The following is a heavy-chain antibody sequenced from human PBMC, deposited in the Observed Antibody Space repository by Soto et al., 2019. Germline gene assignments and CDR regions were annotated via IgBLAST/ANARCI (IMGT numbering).Heavy chain of an antibody. CDR1: GYTFTSNG. CDR3: ASSYYDFWSGYYCLDP. J-gene: IGHJ5*02. D-gene: IGHD3-3*01. V-gene: IGHV1-18*01. CDR2: ISAYNGNT. Sequence: ASVKVSCKASGYTFTSNGISWVRQAPGQGLEWMGWISAYNGNTNYAQKLQGRVTMTTDTSTSTAYMELRSLRSDDTAVYYCASSYYDFWSGYYCLDPWGQGTLVTVSS.